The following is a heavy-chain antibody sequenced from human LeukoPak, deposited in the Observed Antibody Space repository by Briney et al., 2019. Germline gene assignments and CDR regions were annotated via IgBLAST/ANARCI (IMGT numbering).Heavy chain of an antibody. D-gene: IGHD1-26*01. CDR1: GFSISSGY. CDR3: VRDPWQRPTTLH. Sequence: PGGSLRLSCVASGFSISSGYMTWARQAPGKGLEWVSLLWSDDSAYYPDALKGGFTISRDNSKNTLQLQMDTLRTEDTAMYYCVRDPWQRPTTLHWRQGIMVPVSS. J-gene: IGHJ4*02. V-gene: IGHV3-53*05. CDR2: LWSDDSA.